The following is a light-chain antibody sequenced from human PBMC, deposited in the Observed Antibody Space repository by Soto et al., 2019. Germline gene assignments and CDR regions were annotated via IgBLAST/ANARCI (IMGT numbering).Light chain of an antibody. CDR1: SSDVGGYNY. CDR3: SSYTSSSPVV. CDR2: DVS. V-gene: IGLV2-14*01. J-gene: IGLJ2*01. Sequence: QSALTQPASVPGSPGQSITISCTGTSSDVGGYNYVSWYQQHPGKAPKLMIYDVSNRPSGVSNRFSGSKSGNTASLTISGLQAEDEADYYCSSYTSSSPVVFGGGTKPTVL.